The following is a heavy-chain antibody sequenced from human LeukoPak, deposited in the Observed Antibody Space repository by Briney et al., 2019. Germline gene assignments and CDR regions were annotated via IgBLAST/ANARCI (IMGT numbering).Heavy chain of an antibody. V-gene: IGHV5-51*01. J-gene: IGHJ5*02. CDR3: ARLVSSGRFDP. CDR1: GYSFSTYW. Sequence: GESLQISCKGSGYSFSTYWIGWMRQMPGKGLEWMGIIYPGDSDARYSPSFQGQVTMSADKSISTAYLQWSRLKASDTAMYYCARLVSSGRFDPWGQGTLVTVSS. D-gene: IGHD3-22*01. CDR2: IYPGDSDA.